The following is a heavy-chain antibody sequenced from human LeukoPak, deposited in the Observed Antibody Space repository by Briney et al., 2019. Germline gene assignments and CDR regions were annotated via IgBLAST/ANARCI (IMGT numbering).Heavy chain of an antibody. Sequence: SETLSLTCTVSGGSISSYYWSWIRQPPGKGLEWIGYIYYSESTNYNPSLKSRVTISVDTSKNQFSLKLSSVTAADTAVYYCARAGSGGGYFDYWGQGTLVTVSS. CDR1: GGSISSYY. CDR2: IYYSEST. J-gene: IGHJ4*02. V-gene: IGHV4-59*01. D-gene: IGHD2-15*01. CDR3: ARAGSGGGYFDY.